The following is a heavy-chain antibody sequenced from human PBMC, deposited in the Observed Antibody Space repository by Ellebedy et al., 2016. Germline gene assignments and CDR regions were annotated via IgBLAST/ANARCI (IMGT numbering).Heavy chain of an antibody. Sequence: ASVKVSXXASGYTFTSYYMHWVRQAPGQGLEWMGIINPSGGSTSYAQKFQGRVTMTRDTSTSTAYMELSSLRSEDTAVYYCARLTMVRGVTGEAHYWGQGTLVTVSS. CDR1: GYTFTSYY. CDR2: INPSGGST. CDR3: ARLTMVRGVTGEAHY. J-gene: IGHJ4*02. D-gene: IGHD3-10*01. V-gene: IGHV1-46*01.